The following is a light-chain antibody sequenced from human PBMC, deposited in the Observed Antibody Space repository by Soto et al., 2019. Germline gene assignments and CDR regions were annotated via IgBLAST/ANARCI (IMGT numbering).Light chain of an antibody. CDR3: QQSYSSPPT. CDR1: QSISRS. J-gene: IGKJ1*01. Sequence: DIQMTQSPSTLSASVGDRVTITCRASQSISRSLAWYQQKPGKAPNLLIYDASSLEGGVPSRFSGSGFGTEFTLTISSLQPDDFATYYCQQSYSSPPTFGLGTKVEI. CDR2: DAS. V-gene: IGKV1-5*01.